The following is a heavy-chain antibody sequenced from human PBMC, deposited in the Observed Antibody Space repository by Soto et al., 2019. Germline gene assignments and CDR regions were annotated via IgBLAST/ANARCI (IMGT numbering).Heavy chain of an antibody. D-gene: IGHD6-13*01. CDR2: IYSGGST. CDR1: GFTVSSNY. J-gene: IGHJ5*02. Sequence: GALRLSCAASGFTVSSNYMSWVRQAPGKGLEWVSVIYSGGSTYYADSVKGRFTISRDNSKNTLYLQMNSLRAEDTAVYYCARDHQIAAAGTRWFDPWGQGTLVTVSS. CDR3: ARDHQIAAAGTRWFDP. V-gene: IGHV3-53*01.